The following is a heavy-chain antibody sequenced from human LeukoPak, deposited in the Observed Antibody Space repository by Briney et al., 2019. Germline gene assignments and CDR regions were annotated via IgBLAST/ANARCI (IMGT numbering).Heavy chain of an antibody. D-gene: IGHD2-8*01. Sequence: GRSLRLSCAASGFTFSSYGMHWVRQAPGKGLEWVAVIWYDGSNKYYADSVKGRFTISRDNSKNTLYLQMNSLRAEDTAVYYCTRGVSYFDYWGQGTLVTVSS. CDR1: GFTFSSYG. V-gene: IGHV3-33*01. CDR3: TRGVSYFDY. J-gene: IGHJ4*02. CDR2: IWYDGSNK.